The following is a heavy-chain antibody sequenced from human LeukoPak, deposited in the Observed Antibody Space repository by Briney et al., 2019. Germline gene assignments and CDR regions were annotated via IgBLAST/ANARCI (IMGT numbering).Heavy chain of an antibody. CDR2: INHSGST. CDR3: AAYSSGWYPFDY. CDR1: GGSISSYY. Sequence: SETLSLTCTVSGGSISSYYWSWIRQPPGKGLEWIGEINHSGSTNYNPSLKSRVTISVDTSKNQFSLKLSSVTAADTAVYYCAAYSSGWYPFDYWGQGTLVTVSS. J-gene: IGHJ4*02. V-gene: IGHV4-34*01. D-gene: IGHD6-19*01.